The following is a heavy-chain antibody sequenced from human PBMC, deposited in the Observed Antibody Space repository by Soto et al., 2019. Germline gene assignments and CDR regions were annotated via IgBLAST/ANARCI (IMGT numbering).Heavy chain of an antibody. Sequence: ASVKVSCKASGYTFTGYYMHCVRQAPGQGLEWMGWINPNSGGTNYAQKFQGWVTMTRDTSISTAYMELSRLRSDDTAVYYCARSLELLRWFDPWGQGTLVTVSS. V-gene: IGHV1-2*04. D-gene: IGHD1-7*01. CDR2: INPNSGGT. J-gene: IGHJ5*02. CDR1: GYTFTGYY. CDR3: ARSLELLRWFDP.